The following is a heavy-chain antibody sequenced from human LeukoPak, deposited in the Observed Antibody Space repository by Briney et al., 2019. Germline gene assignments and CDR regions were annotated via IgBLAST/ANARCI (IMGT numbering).Heavy chain of an antibody. D-gene: IGHD2-2*01. Sequence: ASVKVSCKASGYTFTSYYMHWVRQAPGQGLEWIGIINPSGGSTSYAQKFQGRVTMTRDTSTSTVYMELSSLRSEDTAVYYCARTYCSSTSCCPFDYWGQGTLVTVSS. CDR1: GYTFTSYY. J-gene: IGHJ4*02. CDR3: ARTYCSSTSCCPFDY. V-gene: IGHV1-46*03. CDR2: INPSGGST.